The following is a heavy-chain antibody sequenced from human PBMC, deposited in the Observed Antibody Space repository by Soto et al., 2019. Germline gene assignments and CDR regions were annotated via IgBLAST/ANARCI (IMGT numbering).Heavy chain of an antibody. CDR2: IIPIFGTA. D-gene: IGHD3-22*01. CDR1: GGTFSSYA. CDR3: ARGRDYDSSGYYSRWFDP. V-gene: IGHV1-69*01. J-gene: IGHJ5*02. Sequence: QVQLVQSGAEVQKPGSSVKVSCKPSGGTFSSYAISWVRQAPGQGLEWKGGIIPIFGTANYAQKFQGRVTITADESTSTAYMELSSLRSEDTAVYYCARGRDYDSSGYYSRWFDPWGQGTLVTVSS.